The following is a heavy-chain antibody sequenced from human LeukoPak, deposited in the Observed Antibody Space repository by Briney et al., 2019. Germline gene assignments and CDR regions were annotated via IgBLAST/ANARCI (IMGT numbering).Heavy chain of an antibody. D-gene: IGHD6-13*01. J-gene: IGHJ4*02. V-gene: IGHV4-59*01. CDR3: ASGIAAAGTPFDY. CDR2: IYYSGST. Sequence: SETLSLTCTVSGGPISSYYWSWIRQPPGKGLEWIGYIYYSGSTNYNPSLKSRVTISVDTSKNQFSLKLSSVTAADTAVYYCASGIAAAGTPFDYWGQGTLVTVSS. CDR1: GGPISSYY.